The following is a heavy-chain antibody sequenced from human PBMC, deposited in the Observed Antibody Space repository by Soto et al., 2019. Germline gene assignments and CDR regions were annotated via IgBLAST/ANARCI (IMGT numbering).Heavy chain of an antibody. Sequence: EVQLVESGGGLVQPGGSLKLSCAASGFIFSDSALHWVRQASGKGLEWVGRIRRKANNYATTYAVSVEGRLAISRDDSKNTAYLQMNSLKTEATAIYYSNRRIDGWSGYPSYYLDYWGQGTLVTVSS. D-gene: IGHD3-3*01. J-gene: IGHJ4*02. CDR2: IRRKANNYAT. V-gene: IGHV3-73*02. CDR3: NRRIDGWSGYPSYYLDY. CDR1: GFIFSDSA.